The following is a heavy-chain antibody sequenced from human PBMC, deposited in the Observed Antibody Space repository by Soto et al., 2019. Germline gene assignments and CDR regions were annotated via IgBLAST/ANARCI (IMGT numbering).Heavy chain of an antibody. V-gene: IGHV4-59*01. CDR2: VYYTGST. Sequence: QVQLQESGPGLVKPSDTLSLTCSVSGGSISGSYWSWIRQSPGKGLEWLGYVYYTGSTNYSPSLRSRVSISVDTSKNEFSLRLSSVTAADTAVYFCARSVAVPGAHIDYWGQGTQVTVSS. CDR3: ARSVAVPGAHIDY. D-gene: IGHD6-19*01. J-gene: IGHJ4*02. CDR1: GGSISGSY.